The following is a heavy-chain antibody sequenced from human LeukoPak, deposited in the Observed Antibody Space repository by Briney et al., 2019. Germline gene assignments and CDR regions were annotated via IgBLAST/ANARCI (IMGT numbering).Heavy chain of an antibody. J-gene: IGHJ4*02. CDR1: GGSFSGYY. Sequence: SETLSLTCAVYGGSFSGYYWNWIRQPPGKGLEWIGEINHSGRINYNPSLKSRVSMSVDTSKNQFALKLTSVTAADTAVYYCARDLHELELYYFDSWGQGTLVIVSS. V-gene: IGHV4-34*01. D-gene: IGHD1-7*01. CDR2: INHSGRI. CDR3: ARDLHELELYYFDS.